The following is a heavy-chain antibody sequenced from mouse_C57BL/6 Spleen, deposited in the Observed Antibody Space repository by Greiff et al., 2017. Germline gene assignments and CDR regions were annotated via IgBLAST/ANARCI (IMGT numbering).Heavy chain of an antibody. CDR2: IRNKANGYTT. Sequence: DVMLVESGGGLVQPGGSLSLSCAASGFTFTDYYMSWVRQPPGKALEWLGFIRNKANGYTTEYSASVKGRFTISRDNSQSILYLQMNALRAEDSATYYCARYSYYYYAMDYWGQGTSVTVSS. V-gene: IGHV7-3*01. D-gene: IGHD2-10*01. J-gene: IGHJ4*01. CDR1: GFTFTDYY. CDR3: ARYSYYYYAMDY.